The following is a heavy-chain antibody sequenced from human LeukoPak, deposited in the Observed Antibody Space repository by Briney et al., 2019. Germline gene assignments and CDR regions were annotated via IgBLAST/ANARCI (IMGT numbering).Heavy chain of an antibody. D-gene: IGHD6-19*01. V-gene: IGHV3-66*02. CDR1: GFTFSSYG. CDR3: ARILSSAWGELGY. J-gene: IGHJ4*02. Sequence: PGGSLRLSCAASGFTFSSYGMSWVRQAPGKGLEWVSFIYSGGSTYYADSVKGRFTISRDNSKNTLYLQMNSLRAEDTAVYYCARILSSAWGELGYWGQGTLVTVSS. CDR2: IYSGGST.